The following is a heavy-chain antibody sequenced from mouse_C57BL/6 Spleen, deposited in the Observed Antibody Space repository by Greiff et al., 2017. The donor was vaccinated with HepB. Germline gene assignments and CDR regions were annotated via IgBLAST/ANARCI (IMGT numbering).Heavy chain of an antibody. V-gene: IGHV1-80*01. J-gene: IGHJ2*01. CDR1: GYAFSSYW. Sequence: QVQLKESGAELVKPGASVKISCKASGYAFSSYWMTWVKQRPGKGLEWIGQIYPGDGDTNYNGKFKGKATLTADKSSSTAYMQLSSLTSEDSAVYFCARGGTTVVPDYWGQGTTLTVSS. CDR2: IYPGDGDT. D-gene: IGHD1-1*01. CDR3: ARGGTTVVPDY.